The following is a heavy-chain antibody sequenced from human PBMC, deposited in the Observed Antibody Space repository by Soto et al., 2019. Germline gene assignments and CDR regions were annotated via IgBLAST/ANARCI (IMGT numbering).Heavy chain of an antibody. V-gene: IGHV4-34*01. J-gene: IGHJ4*02. CDR2: INHSGST. CDR1: GGSFSGYY. Sequence: SETLSLTCAVYGGSFSGYYWSWIRQPPGKGLEWIGEINHSGSTNYNPSLKSRVTISVDTSKNQFSLKLSSVTAADTAVYYCARGNSPLIDYWGQGTLVTVSS. D-gene: IGHD1-26*01. CDR3: ARGNSPLIDY.